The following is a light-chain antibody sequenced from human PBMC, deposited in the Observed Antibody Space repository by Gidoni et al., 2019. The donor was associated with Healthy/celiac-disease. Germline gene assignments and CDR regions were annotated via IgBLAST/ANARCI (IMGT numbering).Light chain of an antibody. V-gene: IGKV3-20*01. J-gene: IGKJ1*01. CDR3: QQYGSSPRT. CDR1: QSVSSSY. Sequence: EIVLTQSTGTLSLSPGERATLSCRASQSVSSSYLAWYQQKPGQAPRLLIYGASSRATGIPDRFSGSGSGTDFTLTISRLEPEDFAVYYCQQYGSSPRTFXXXTKVEIK. CDR2: GAS.